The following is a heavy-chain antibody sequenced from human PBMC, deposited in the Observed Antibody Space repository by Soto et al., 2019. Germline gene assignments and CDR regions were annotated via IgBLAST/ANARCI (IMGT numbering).Heavy chain of an antibody. CDR3: ARERGGDCSGGSCTGVIAFES. V-gene: IGHV1-2*04. D-gene: IGHD2-15*01. Sequence: ASMKVSCKASGYTFTGYYMHWVRQAPGQGLEWMGWINPNSGGTNYAQKFQGWVTMTRGTSISTAYMELSRLRSDDTAVYYCARERGGDCSGGSCTGVIAFESWGQGTMVTVSS. CDR1: GYTFTGYY. J-gene: IGHJ3*02. CDR2: INPNSGGT.